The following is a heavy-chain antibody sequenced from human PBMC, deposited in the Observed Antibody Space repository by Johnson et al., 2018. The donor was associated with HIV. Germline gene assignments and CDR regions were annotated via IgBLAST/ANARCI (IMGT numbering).Heavy chain of an antibody. V-gene: IGHV3-7*01. Sequence: VQLVESGGGLVQRGGSLRLSCAASGFTFNDNWMGWVRQAPGKGLEWVANIKHDGREKYYVDSVKGRFTISRDNAKNSLYLQMNTLRAEDTAVYYCAREGGIAAAGTDAFDIWGQGTMVTVSS. CDR1: GFTFNDNW. CDR3: AREGGIAAAGTDAFDI. CDR2: IKHDGREK. D-gene: IGHD6-13*01. J-gene: IGHJ3*02.